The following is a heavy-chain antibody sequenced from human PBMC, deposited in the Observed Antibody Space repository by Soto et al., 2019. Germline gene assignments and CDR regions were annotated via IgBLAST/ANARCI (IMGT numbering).Heavy chain of an antibody. CDR2: IYSRGNA. CDR3: ARLEGLATISYYFDF. Sequence: SETLSLTCTVSGASINDYYWSWIRQPPGKGLEWIGSIYSRGNAYYNPSLQTRVTISLDKSRSQFSLKLNSVTAADSAVYFCARLEGLATISYYFDFWGPGALVTVSS. J-gene: IGHJ4*02. D-gene: IGHD3-9*01. V-gene: IGHV4-4*08. CDR1: GASINDYY.